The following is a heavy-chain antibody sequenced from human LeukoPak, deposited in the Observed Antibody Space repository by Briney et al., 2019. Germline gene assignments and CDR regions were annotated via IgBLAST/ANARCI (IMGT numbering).Heavy chain of an antibody. J-gene: IGHJ4*02. CDR2: IIPIFGTA. V-gene: IGHV1-69*05. CDR1: GGTFSSYA. D-gene: IGHD6-19*01. Sequence: SVKVSCKASGGTFSSYAISWVRQAPGQGLEWMGGIIPIFGTANYAQKFQGRVTITTDESTSTAYMELRSLRSDDTAVYYCAREAVAGMWLDYWGQGTLVTVSS. CDR3: AREAVAGMWLDY.